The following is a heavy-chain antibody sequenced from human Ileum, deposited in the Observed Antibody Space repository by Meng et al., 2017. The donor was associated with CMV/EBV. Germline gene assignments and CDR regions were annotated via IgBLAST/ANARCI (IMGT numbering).Heavy chain of an antibody. CDR3: AKDSGRWCAY. CDR1: GDSLPGSF. J-gene: IGHJ4*02. CDR2: IYYSGMT. Sequence: ESLKISCTVSGDSLPGSFWSWIRQAPGKGLEWVGYIYYSGMTVYNPSLKSRLTMSIDTSRNQFSLRLTSVTAADTAVYYCAKDSGRWCAYWGQGTPV. D-gene: IGHD1-26*01. V-gene: IGHV4-59*01.